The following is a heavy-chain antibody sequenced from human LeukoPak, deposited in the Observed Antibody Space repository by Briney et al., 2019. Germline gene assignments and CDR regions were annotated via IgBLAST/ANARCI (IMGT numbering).Heavy chain of an antibody. CDR2: ISYDGSNK. CDR1: GFTFSSYG. D-gene: IGHD2-2*01. V-gene: IGHV3-30*18. Sequence: GGPLRLSCAASGFTFSSYGMHWVRQAPGKGLEWVAVISYDGSNKYYADSVKGRFTISRDNSKNTLYLQMNSLRAEDTAVYYCAKDRTALAYYFDYWGQGTLVTVSS. CDR3: AKDRTALAYYFDY. J-gene: IGHJ4*02.